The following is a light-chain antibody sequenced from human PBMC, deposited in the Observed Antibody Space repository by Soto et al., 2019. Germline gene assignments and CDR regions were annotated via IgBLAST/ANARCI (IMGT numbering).Light chain of an antibody. CDR3: QQYKYYST. Sequence: DIQMTQSPSTLSASVGDRVTITCRSSESISSFLAWYQQKPGRAPKLLIYTASTLASGLPSRFSGSGSETDFTLIISSLQPDDFATYYCQQYKYYSTFGQGTYLEIK. CDR1: ESISSF. CDR2: TAS. J-gene: IGKJ2*01. V-gene: IGKV1-5*03.